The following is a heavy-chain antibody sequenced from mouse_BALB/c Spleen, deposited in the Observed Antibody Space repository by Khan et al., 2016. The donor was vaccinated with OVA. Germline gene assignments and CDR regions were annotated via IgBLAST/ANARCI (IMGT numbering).Heavy chain of an antibody. CDR1: GYTFTDYN. D-gene: IGHD1-1*01. CDR3: TRGSHGSPFDY. Sequence: VQLQQSGPELVKPGASVKIPCKASGYTFTDYNMDWVKQSHGKSLEWIGDITPNNGGTIYNQRFKGKATLTVDKSSSTAYMELRSLTSEDTAVYACTRGSHGSPFDYWGQGTTLTDAS. V-gene: IGHV1-18*01. J-gene: IGHJ2*01. CDR2: ITPNNGGT.